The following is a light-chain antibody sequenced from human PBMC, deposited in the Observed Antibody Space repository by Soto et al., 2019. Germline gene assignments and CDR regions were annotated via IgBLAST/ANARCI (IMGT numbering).Light chain of an antibody. V-gene: IGKV3-11*01. Sequence: EIVLTQSPATLSLSPGERATLSCRASQSVSSYLAWYQQKPGQAPRLLIYDASNRATGIPARFSGGGSGTDFTLTISSLEPEDFAVYYGQQSFNWPRFTFGQGTKLEIK. CDR2: DAS. J-gene: IGKJ2*01. CDR1: QSVSSY. CDR3: QQSFNWPRFT.